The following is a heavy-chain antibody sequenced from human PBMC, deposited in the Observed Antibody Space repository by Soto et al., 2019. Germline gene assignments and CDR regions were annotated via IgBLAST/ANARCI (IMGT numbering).Heavy chain of an antibody. V-gene: IGHV1-18*01. Sequence: QVQLVQSGAEVKKPGASVKVSCKASGYTFTSYGISWVRQAPGQGLEWMGWISAYNGNTNYAQKLQGRVTMTTDTSTRTAYMELRSLRSDDTAVYYCARDETSYDFWSGYYEYYYGMDVWGQGTTVTVSS. J-gene: IGHJ6*02. CDR1: GYTFTSYG. CDR3: ARDETSYDFWSGYYEYYYGMDV. D-gene: IGHD3-3*01. CDR2: ISAYNGNT.